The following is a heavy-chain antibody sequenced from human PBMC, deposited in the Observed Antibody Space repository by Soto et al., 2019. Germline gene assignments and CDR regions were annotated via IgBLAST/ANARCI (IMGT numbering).Heavy chain of an antibody. D-gene: IGHD5-18*01. CDR2: VSSSTTI. CDR1: GFTFSRYS. J-gene: IGHJ4*02. Sequence: GGALRVSCAASGFTFSRYSMNWVRQAPGKGLEWVSYVSSSTTIYYADSVKGRFTISRDNAKNSLYLQMNSLRDEDTAVYYCARDLGYGLFDYWGQGTLVTVSP. V-gene: IGHV3-48*02. CDR3: ARDLGYGLFDY.